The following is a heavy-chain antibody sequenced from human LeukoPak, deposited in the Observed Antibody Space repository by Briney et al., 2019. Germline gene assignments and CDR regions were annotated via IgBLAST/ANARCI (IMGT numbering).Heavy chain of an antibody. V-gene: IGHV1-69*13. CDR1: GGTFSSYA. J-gene: IGHJ5*02. CDR3: ARDHCSSTSCYP. D-gene: IGHD2-2*01. CDR2: IIPIFGTA. Sequence: GASVKVSCKASGGTFSSYAISWVRQALGQGLEWMGGIIPIFGTANYAQKFQGRVTITADESTSTAYMELSSLRSEDTAVYYCARDHCSSTSCYPWGQGTLVTVSS.